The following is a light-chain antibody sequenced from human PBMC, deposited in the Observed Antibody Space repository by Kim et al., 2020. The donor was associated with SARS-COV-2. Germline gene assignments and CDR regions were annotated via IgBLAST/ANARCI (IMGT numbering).Light chain of an antibody. Sequence: RSSINCNSSQNILYNSNNKNYIAWYQQRPGQPPKLLIYWASTRESGVPDRFSGSGSGADFTLTISSLQAEDVAFYYCQQYYTTPYTFGQGTKLEI. V-gene: IGKV4-1*01. CDR3: QQYYTTPYT. CDR2: WAS. J-gene: IGKJ2*01. CDR1: QNILYNSNNKNY.